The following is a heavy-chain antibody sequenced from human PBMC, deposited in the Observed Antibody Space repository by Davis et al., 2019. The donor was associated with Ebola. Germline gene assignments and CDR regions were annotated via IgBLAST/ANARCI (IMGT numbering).Heavy chain of an antibody. Sequence: GGSLRLSCAASGFTFSSYSMNWVRQAPGKGLEWVSSISSSSSYIYYADSVKGRFTISRDNSKNTLYLQMNSLRAEDTAVYYCAREGDCSGGRCYYYYGMDVWGQGTTVTVSS. J-gene: IGHJ6*02. CDR2: ISSSSSYI. V-gene: IGHV3-21*04. D-gene: IGHD2-15*01. CDR3: AREGDCSGGRCYYYYGMDV. CDR1: GFTFSSYS.